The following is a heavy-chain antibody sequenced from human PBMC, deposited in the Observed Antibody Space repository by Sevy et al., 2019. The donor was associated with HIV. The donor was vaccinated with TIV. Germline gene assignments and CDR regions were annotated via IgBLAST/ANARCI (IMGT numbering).Heavy chain of an antibody. D-gene: IGHD1-26*01. CDR1: GFTFSSYW. J-gene: IGHJ4*02. CDR2: INTDGSNT. V-gene: IGHV3-74*01. Sequence: GGSLRLSCAASGFTFSSYWMHWVRQAPGKGLVWVSRINTDGSNTKYADSVKGRFTISRDNAKNTLYLQMNSLRAEDTAVYYCARGGATFGYWGQGTLVTVSS. CDR3: ARGGATFGY.